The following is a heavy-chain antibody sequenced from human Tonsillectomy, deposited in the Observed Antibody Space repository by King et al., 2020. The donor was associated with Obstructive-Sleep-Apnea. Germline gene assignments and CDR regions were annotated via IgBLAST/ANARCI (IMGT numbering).Heavy chain of an antibody. Sequence: VQLVESGGGVVQPGRSLRLSCAASGFTFSNYAMHWVRQAPGKGLEWVAAISHDESNKYYANSVEGRFTISRDNSKNTVYLQVDSLTTEDTALYYCARDRANWYFDLWGRGTLVTVSS. J-gene: IGHJ2*01. CDR2: ISHDESNK. V-gene: IGHV3-30-3*01. CDR3: ARDRANWYFDL. CDR1: GFTFSNYA.